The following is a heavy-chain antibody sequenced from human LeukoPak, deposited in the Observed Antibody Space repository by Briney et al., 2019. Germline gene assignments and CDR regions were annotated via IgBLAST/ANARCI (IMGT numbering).Heavy chain of an antibody. CDR2: IGTAGDT. CDR1: GFTFSSYG. J-gene: IGHJ4*02. D-gene: IGHD3-10*01. CDR3: AKDRAMVRRFDY. V-gene: IGHV3-13*01. Sequence: GGSLRLSCAASGFTFSSYGMHWVRQATGKGLEWVSAIGTAGDTYYPGSVKGRFTISRENAKNSLYLQMNSLRAEDTAVYYCAKDRAMVRRFDYWGQGTLVTVSS.